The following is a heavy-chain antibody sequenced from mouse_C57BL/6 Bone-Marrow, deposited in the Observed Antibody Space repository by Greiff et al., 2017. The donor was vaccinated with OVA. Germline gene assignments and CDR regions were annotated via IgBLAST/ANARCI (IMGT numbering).Heavy chain of an antibody. CDR1: GYTFTSYW. CDR3: ARYYYGSFDY. D-gene: IGHD1-1*01. Sequence: VQLQQPGAELVKPGASVKLSCKASGYTFTSYWMQWVKQRPGQGLEWIGEIDPSDSYTNYNQKFKGKATLTVDTSSSTAYMQLSSLTSEDAAVDYCARYYYGSFDYWGQGTTLTVSS. V-gene: IGHV1-50*01. CDR2: IDPSDSYT. J-gene: IGHJ2*01.